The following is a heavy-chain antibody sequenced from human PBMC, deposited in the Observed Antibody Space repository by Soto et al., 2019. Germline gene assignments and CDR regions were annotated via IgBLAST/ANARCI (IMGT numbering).Heavy chain of an antibody. CDR3: ARERTPRTGFDY. V-gene: IGHV4-59*01. CDR2: SYYTGAT. CDR1: VGSISGYY. Sequence: SETLSLTCTVSVGSISGYYWSWSRQSPGKGLEWIGCSYYTGATNYNPSLKSRVSISVDTSKNQFSLTLSSATAADTAVYYCARERTPRTGFDYWGQGTLVTVSS. J-gene: IGHJ4*02. D-gene: IGHD7-27*01.